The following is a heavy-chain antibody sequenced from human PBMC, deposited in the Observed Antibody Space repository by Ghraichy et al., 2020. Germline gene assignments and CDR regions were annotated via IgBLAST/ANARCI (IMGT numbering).Heavy chain of an antibody. CDR2: ISWDGYNT. D-gene: IGHD3-9*01. Sequence: GGSLRLSCAASGFTFNNYAMHWVRQAPGKGLEWVSLISWDGYNTYYADSVKGRFTISRDNSKNALYLQMNSLRTEDTALYFCAKVLESYDILTGADYWGQGTPVTVSS. CDR3: AKVLESYDILTGADY. CDR1: GFTFNNYA. J-gene: IGHJ4*02. V-gene: IGHV3-43*01.